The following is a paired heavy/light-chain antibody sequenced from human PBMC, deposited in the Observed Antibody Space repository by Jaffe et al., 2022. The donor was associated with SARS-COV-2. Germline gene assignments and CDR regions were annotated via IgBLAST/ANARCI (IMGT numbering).Light chain of an antibody. Sequence: QAVVTQEPSLTVSPGGTVTLTCGSSTGAVTGGLYAYWFQQKPGQAPRTLIYDTSNKRSWTPARFSGSLLGGKAALTLSGAQPEDEADYYCLLSYSGSRVFGGGTKLTVL. CDR2: DTS. CDR3: LLSYSGSRV. V-gene: IGLV7-46*01. J-gene: IGLJ3*02. CDR1: TGAVTGGLY.
Heavy chain of an antibody. V-gene: IGHV4-4*02. CDR3: ASITMLRGSYFDY. CDR1: GGSINSNNW. D-gene: IGHD3-10*01. Sequence: QVQLQESGPGLVKPSGTLSLTCAVSGGSINSNNWWSWVRQPPGKGLEWIGEIYQSGSTNYNPSLKSRVTVSVDKSKNQFSLKLSSVTAADTAVYYCASITMLRGSYFDYWGQGTLVTVSS. J-gene: IGHJ4*02. CDR2: IYQSGST.